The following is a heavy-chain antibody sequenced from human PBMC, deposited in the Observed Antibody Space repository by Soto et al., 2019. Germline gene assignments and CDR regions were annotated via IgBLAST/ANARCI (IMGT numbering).Heavy chain of an antibody. CDR2: ISAYNGNT. D-gene: IGHD2-2*01. CDR1: GDTFTSYG. Sequence: ASVKVCCKASGDTFTSYGISWVRQAPGQGLEWMGWISAYNGNTNYAQKLQGRVTMTTDTSTSTAYMELRSLRSDDTAVYYCARAHSSSTSYRFDDCGHGTLLTDSS. V-gene: IGHV1-18*01. CDR3: ARAHSSSTSYRFDD. J-gene: IGHJ4*01.